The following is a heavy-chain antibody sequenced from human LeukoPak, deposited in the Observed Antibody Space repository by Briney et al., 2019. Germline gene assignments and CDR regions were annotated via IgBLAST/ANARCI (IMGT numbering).Heavy chain of an antibody. CDR1: GYTFTNYA. CDR2: INADNGNT. CDR3: AREEVVNEGTFDY. Sequence: ASVKVSCKASGYTFTNYAMHWVRQAPGQRREGMGWINADNGNTKYSQKVQGRVTITRDTSASTVYMELSSLRSEDMAVYYCAREEVVNEGTFDYWGQGTLVTVSS. D-gene: IGHD4-23*01. V-gene: IGHV1-3*03. J-gene: IGHJ4*02.